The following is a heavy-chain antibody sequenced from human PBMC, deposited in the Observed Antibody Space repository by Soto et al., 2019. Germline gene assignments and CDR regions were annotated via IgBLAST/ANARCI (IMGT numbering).Heavy chain of an antibody. CDR2: IDREGSDT. V-gene: IGHV3-74*01. D-gene: IGHD4-17*01. Sequence: EVQLVESGGGLVQPGGSLRLSCAASGFTFSSYWMHWVRQTPGKGLVWVSRIDREGSDTAYADSVKGRFTISQDNAKKTRYLQMNSLRAEDTAVYYGARATTTVTTRLTLGYWGQGTLVTVSS. CDR3: ARATTTVTTRLTLGY. J-gene: IGHJ4*02. CDR1: GFTFSSYW.